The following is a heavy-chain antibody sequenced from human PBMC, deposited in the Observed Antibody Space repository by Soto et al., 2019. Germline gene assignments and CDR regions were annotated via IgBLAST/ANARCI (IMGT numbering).Heavy chain of an antibody. CDR1: GFSFCSYA. D-gene: IGHD3-10*01. CDR3: ARWSFLDY. Sequence: GGSLRLSCAASGFSFCSYALSWVRQAPGKGLGWVSTFSGSDGKTFYADSVKGRFSNSRDPSQSTLYLQMNSLRADDTAMYYCARWSFLDYWGQGTRVTVSS. J-gene: IGHJ4*02. V-gene: IGHV3-23*01. CDR2: FSGSDGKT.